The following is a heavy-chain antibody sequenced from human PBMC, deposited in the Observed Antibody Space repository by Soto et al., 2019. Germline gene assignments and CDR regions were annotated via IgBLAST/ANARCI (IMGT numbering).Heavy chain of an antibody. CDR2: INHSGST. Sequence: QVQLQQWGAGLLKPSETLSLTCAVYGGSFSGYYWSWIRQPPGKGLEWIGEINHSGSTNYNPSLKNRVTISVDTSKNQFSLKLGSVTAADTAVYYCARDRSYCSGGSCYRYYYYYGMDVWGQGTTVTVSS. V-gene: IGHV4-34*01. J-gene: IGHJ6*02. D-gene: IGHD2-15*01. CDR1: GGSFSGYY. CDR3: ARDRSYCSGGSCYRYYYYYGMDV.